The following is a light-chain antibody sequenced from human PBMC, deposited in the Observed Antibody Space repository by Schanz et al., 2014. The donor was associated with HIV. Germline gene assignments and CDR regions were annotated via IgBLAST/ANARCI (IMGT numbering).Light chain of an antibody. Sequence: QSVVTQPPSASGTPGQGVTISCSGGSANIGSNNVNWYKQLPGTTPKLLIYNNNQRPSGVPDRISGSKSGTSASLAISGLQSEDEADYYCSSYTSSSTYVFGTGTKLTVL. CDR2: NNN. CDR1: SANIGSNN. V-gene: IGLV1-44*01. J-gene: IGLJ1*01. CDR3: SSYTSSSTYV.